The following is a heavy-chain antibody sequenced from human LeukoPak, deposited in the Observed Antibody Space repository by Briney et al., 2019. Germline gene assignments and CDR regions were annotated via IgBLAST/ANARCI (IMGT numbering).Heavy chain of an antibody. D-gene: IGHD3-10*01. J-gene: IGHJ4*02. V-gene: IGHV3-23*01. Sequence: GGSLRLSCAASGFTFSSYAMSWVRQAPGKGLEWVSGISDSRGSTYYADSVKGRFTISRDNSKNTLYLQMNSLRVEDTAVYYCAKDRDYYGSGSSDYWGQGTLVTVSS. CDR1: GFTFSSYA. CDR2: ISDSRGST. CDR3: AKDRDYYGSGSSDY.